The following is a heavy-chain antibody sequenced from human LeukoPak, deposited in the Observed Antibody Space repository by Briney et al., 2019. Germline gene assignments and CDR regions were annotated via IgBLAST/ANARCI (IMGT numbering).Heavy chain of an antibody. CDR1: GGSFSGYY. CDR3: ARGFQHYDILTGYYISRWFDP. J-gene: IGHJ5*02. D-gene: IGHD3-9*01. CDR2: INHSGSN. Sequence: SETLSLTCAVYGGSFSGYYWSWIRQPPGKGLEWIGEINHSGSNNYNPSLKSRVTISVDTSKNQFSLKLSSVTAADTAVYYCARGFQHYDILTGYYISRWFDPWGQGTLVTVSS. V-gene: IGHV4-34*01.